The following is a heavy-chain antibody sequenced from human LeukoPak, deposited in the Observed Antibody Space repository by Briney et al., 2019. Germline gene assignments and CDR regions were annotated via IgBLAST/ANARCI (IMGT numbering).Heavy chain of an antibody. CDR2: ISWDGGST. CDR1: GFTFDDYT. V-gene: IGHV3-43*01. D-gene: IGHD3-10*01. Sequence: GGSLRLSCAASGFTFDDYTMHWVRHAPGKGLEWVSLISWDGGSTYYADSVKGRFTISRDNSKNSLYLQMNSLRTEDTALYYCAKDLSGYHYGSGSKYDLGFDYWGQGTLVTVSS. J-gene: IGHJ4*02. CDR3: AKDLSGYHYGSGSKYDLGFDY.